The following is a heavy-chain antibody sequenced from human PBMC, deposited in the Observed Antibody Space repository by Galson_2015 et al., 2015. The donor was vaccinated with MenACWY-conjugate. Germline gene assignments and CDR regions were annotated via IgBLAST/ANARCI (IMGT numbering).Heavy chain of an antibody. J-gene: IGHJ4*02. CDR3: ARHVYRTSHSPMDD. V-gene: IGHV5-51*01. CDR2: IYPGDSDT. CDR1: GYSFANHW. D-gene: IGHD1-14*01. Sequence: QSGAEVKKPGESLKISCEASGYSFANHWIGWVRQIPGQGLEWMGIIYPGDSDTRYRPSYQGQVTMSVDKSINTAYLQWSSLKASDTAAYYCARHVYRTSHSPMDDWGQGTLVTVSS.